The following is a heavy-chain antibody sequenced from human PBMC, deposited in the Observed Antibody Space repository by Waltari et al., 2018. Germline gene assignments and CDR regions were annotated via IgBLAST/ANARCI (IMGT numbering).Heavy chain of an antibody. D-gene: IGHD3-10*01. CDR3: VRDLGGSGNSWFDA. CDR1: SYSIRSGYF. Sequence: QVQLQESGPGLARPSETLSLTCDVSSYSIRSGYFWGWIRQPPGKGLQGIGSISNSVSTYYNPSLKSRITLSVDTSKNQFALKVTSVTAADTATYYCVRDLGGSGNSWFDAWGQGSLVIVSS. V-gene: IGHV4-38-2*02. J-gene: IGHJ5*02. CDR2: ISNSVST.